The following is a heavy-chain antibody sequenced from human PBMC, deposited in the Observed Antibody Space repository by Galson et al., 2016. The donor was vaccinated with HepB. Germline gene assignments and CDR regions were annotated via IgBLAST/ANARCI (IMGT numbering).Heavy chain of an antibody. CDR2: ISRGATTI. D-gene: IGHD3-3*01. CDR1: GFGLSGYH. Sequence: SLRLSCAASGFGLSGYHMSWVRQAPGKGLEWISYISRGATTIYYADSVRGRFTVSRDNARNSLYLQMNSLRAEDTAIYYCTRDRAQDWSGSFTGVYFDSWGQGTLVTVSS. V-gene: IGHV3-11*04. J-gene: IGHJ4*02. CDR3: TRDRAQDWSGSFTGVYFDS.